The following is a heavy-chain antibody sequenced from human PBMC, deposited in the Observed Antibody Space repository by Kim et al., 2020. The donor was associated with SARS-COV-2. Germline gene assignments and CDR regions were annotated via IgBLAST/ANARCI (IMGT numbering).Heavy chain of an antibody. CDR2: IWYDGSHT. J-gene: IGHJ4*02. CDR3: ASDAELDYNFWTGFRAGGVLGH. D-gene: IGHD3-3*01. CDR1: GFNFRTYG. V-gene: IGHV3-33*01. Sequence: GGSLRLSCAASGFNFRTYGMSWVRQAPGKGLEWVAVIWYDGSHTYYADSVKGRFTISRDNSKDRLYLQMNSLRAEDTAVYYCASDAELDYNFWTGFRAGGVLGHWGQGTLVTVSS.